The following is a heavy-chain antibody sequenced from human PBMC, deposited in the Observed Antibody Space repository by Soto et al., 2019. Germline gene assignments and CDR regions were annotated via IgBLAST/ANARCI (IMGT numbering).Heavy chain of an antibody. J-gene: IGHJ4*02. D-gene: IGHD3-22*01. Sequence: SETLSLTCTVSGGSISSGDYYWSWIRQPPGKGLEWIGYIYYSGSTYYNPSLKSRVTISVDTSKNQFSLKLSSVTAADTAVYYCARAPDTYYYDSSGYPYFDYWGQGTLVTVSS. CDR3: ARAPDTYYYDSSGYPYFDY. V-gene: IGHV4-30-4*01. CDR1: GGSISSGDYY. CDR2: IYYSGST.